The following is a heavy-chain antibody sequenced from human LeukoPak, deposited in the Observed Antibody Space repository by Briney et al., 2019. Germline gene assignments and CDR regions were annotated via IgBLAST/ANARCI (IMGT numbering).Heavy chain of an antibody. CDR1: GFTFSNYW. V-gene: IGHV3-7*01. Sequence: GGSLRLSCVASGFTFSNYWMSWVRQAPGKGLEWVANIKQDGSEIYYVGSVKGRFTISRDNAKTSLYLQMNSLRAEDTAMYYCARGVNRPNYYYYGMDVWGQGTTVTVSS. D-gene: IGHD4-11*01. CDR3: ARGVNRPNYYYYGMDV. J-gene: IGHJ6*02. CDR2: IKQDGSEI.